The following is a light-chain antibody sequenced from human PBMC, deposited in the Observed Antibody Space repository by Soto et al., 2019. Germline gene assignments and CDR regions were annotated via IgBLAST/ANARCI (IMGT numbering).Light chain of an antibody. CDR1: SRDVGGYDY. CDR3: CSYGGNNNFV. CDR2: EVT. Sequence: QSALTQPPSASGSPGQSVTISCTGTSRDVGGYDYVSWYQQHPGKPPKLMIYEVTKRPSGVPDRFSGSRSGYTASLTVSGLQSEDEADYYCCSYGGNNNFVFGGGTKVTVL. V-gene: IGLV2-8*01. J-gene: IGLJ2*01.